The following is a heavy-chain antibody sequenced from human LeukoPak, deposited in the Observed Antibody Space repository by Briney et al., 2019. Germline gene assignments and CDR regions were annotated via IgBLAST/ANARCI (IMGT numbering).Heavy chain of an antibody. V-gene: IGHV3-21*01. J-gene: IGHJ6*03. Sequence: GGSLSLSWAASGFTFSSYSRNWVRQPPGKGLEGVSSISRSSSYIYYADSVKGRFTISRDNAKNSLYLQMNSLRAEDTAVYYCARDALEEWLRYPGYYYYYMDVWGKGTTVTVSS. CDR2: ISRSSSYI. D-gene: IGHD5-12*01. CDR3: ARDALEEWLRYPGYYYYYMDV. CDR1: GFTFSSYS.